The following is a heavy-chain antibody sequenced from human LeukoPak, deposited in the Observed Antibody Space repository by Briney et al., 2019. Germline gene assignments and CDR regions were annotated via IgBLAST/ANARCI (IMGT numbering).Heavy chain of an antibody. V-gene: IGHV4-39*07. CDR3: AKIEDSGYDYRGWFDP. CDR1: GGSISSSGYY. Sequence: SETLSLTCTVSGGSISSSGYYWAWIRQPPGKGLECIGRIYYSGNTNYNPSLKSRVTISLDTSKNQFSLKVTSVTAADTAVYYCAKIEDSGYDYRGWFDPWGQGTLVTVSS. D-gene: IGHD5-12*01. J-gene: IGHJ5*02. CDR2: IYYSGNT.